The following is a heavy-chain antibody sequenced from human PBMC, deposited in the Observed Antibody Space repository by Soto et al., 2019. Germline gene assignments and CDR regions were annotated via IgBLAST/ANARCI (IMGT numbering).Heavy chain of an antibody. CDR1: GFTFSSYA. V-gene: IGHV3-23*01. D-gene: IGHD6-13*01. CDR2: ISGSGGST. CDR3: AKTWGSSWQEYYYYYYGMDV. J-gene: IGHJ6*02. Sequence: PGGSLRLSCAASGFTFSSYAMSWVRQAPGKGLEWVSAISGSGGSTYYADSVKGRFTISRDNSKNTLYLQMNSLRAEDTAVYYCAKTWGSSWQEYYYYYYGMDVWGQGPRSPSP.